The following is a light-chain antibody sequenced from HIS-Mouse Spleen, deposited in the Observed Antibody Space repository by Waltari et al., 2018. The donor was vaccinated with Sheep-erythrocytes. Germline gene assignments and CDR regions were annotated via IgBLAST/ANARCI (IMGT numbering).Light chain of an antibody. CDR3: AAWDDSLNGPV. Sequence: QSVLTQPPSASGTPGQRVTISCSGSSSNIGSNTVNWYQQLPGTAPKLLIYSNNQRPSGVPDRLPGSKSGNSASLAISGLQSEDEADYYCAAWDDSLNGPVFGGGTKLTVL. V-gene: IGLV1-44*01. CDR1: SSNIGSNT. J-gene: IGLJ3*02. CDR2: SNN.